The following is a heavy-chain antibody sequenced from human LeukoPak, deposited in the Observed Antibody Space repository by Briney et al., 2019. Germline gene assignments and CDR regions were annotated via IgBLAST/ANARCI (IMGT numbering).Heavy chain of an antibody. J-gene: IGHJ6*03. V-gene: IGHV4-34*01. CDR3: ARGYQYYPYYYMDV. CDR2: IHYTGAT. CDR1: GGSFRGYY. D-gene: IGHD3-10*01. Sequence: PAETLSLTCAVYGGSFRGYYWSWIRQPPGKGLEWIGEIHYTGATNYKPSLKSRVTISGDPSKNQVSLRVSSVTAADTAVYYCARGYQYYPYYYMDVWGKGTTVTVSS.